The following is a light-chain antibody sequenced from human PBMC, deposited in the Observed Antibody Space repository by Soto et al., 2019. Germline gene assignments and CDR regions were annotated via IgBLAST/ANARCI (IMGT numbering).Light chain of an antibody. Sequence: DIVLTQSPGTLSLSPGERATLSCRASQSVSSSYLAWYQQKPGQAPRLLIYGPSSRATGIPDRFSGSGSGTDFTLTISRLEPEDFAVYYCQQYGTSPPYTFGKGTKLEIK. J-gene: IGKJ2*01. V-gene: IGKV3-20*01. CDR3: QQYGTSPPYT. CDR1: QSVSSSY. CDR2: GPS.